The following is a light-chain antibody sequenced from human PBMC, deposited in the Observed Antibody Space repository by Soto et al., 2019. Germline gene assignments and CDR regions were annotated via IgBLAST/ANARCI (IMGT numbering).Light chain of an antibody. CDR3: QQYNHWPPLT. J-gene: IGKJ4*01. CDR1: QSVGRN. CDR2: GAS. V-gene: IGKV3-15*01. Sequence: EIVMTQSPATLSVSPGERATLSCRASQSVGRNLAWYQQKPGQAPRLLIYGASTRATGIPARFSGSGSGTEFILTISSRHSEDFSIYSCQQYNHWPPLTFGGGTKVEIK.